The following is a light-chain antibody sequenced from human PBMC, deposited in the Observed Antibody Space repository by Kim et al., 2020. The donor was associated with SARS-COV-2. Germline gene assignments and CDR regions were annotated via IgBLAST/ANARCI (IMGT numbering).Light chain of an antibody. CDR3: QQYASSPQT. J-gene: IGKJ1*01. V-gene: IGKV3-20*01. CDR1: QSIISNY. CDR2: AAS. Sequence: SPGDRATPSCRASQSIISNYFAWYQQKPGQAPRLLMHAASSRATGISDRFSGSGSGTEFTLTISRLQPEDFAVYYCQQYASSPQTFGQGTKVDIK.